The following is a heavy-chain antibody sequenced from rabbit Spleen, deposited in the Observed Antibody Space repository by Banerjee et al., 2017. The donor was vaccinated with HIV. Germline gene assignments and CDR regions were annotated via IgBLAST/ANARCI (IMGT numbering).Heavy chain of an antibody. Sequence: EESGGDLVKPGASLTLTCTASGFSFSYSDYMCWVRQPPGKGPEWIACIGAGVSYTTYYATWAKGRFTISKTSSTTVTLQMTSLTVADTATYFCARDSGTSFSSYGMDLWGPGTLVTVS. J-gene: IGHJ6*01. V-gene: IGHV1S40*01. D-gene: IGHD8-1*01. CDR1: GFSFSYSDY. CDR2: IGAGVSYTT. CDR3: ARDSGTSFSSYGMDL.